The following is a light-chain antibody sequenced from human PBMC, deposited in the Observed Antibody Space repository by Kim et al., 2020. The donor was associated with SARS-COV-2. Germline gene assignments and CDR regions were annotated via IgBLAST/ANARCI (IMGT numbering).Light chain of an antibody. CDR1: KSISSW. Sequence: ASIGDRVTISCRANKSISSWLAWYQQKPGKAPKLLIYKTSYLESGVPSGFSGSGSGTEFTLTIASLQPDDFATYYCQQYNKDPYSFGQGTKVDIK. J-gene: IGKJ2*03. V-gene: IGKV1-5*03. CDR2: KTS. CDR3: QQYNKDPYS.